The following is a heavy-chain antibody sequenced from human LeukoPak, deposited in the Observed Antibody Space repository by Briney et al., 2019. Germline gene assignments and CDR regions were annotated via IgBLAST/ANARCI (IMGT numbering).Heavy chain of an antibody. V-gene: IGHV3-48*03. CDR2: ISSSGSTI. J-gene: IGHJ3*02. D-gene: IGHD3-22*01. CDR1: GFNFSSYE. Sequence: QPGGSLRLSCAASGFNFSSYEMNWVRQAPGKGLEWVSYISSSGSTIYYADSVKGRFTISRDNAKNSLYLQMNSLRAEDTAVYYCARTRYYDSSGYYFDDAFDIWGQGTMVTVSS. CDR3: ARTRYYDSSGYYFDDAFDI.